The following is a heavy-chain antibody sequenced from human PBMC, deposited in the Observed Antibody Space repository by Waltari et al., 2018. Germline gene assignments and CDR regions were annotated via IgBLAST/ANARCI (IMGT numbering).Heavy chain of an antibody. D-gene: IGHD3-16*02. CDR1: GGSISSGGYS. CDR2: IYHSGST. CDR3: ARGQTLTFGGVIVKAPEWSDAFDI. Sequence: QLQLQESGSGLVKPSQTLSLTCAVSGGSISSGGYSWSWIRQPPGKGLEWIGYIYHSGSTYYNPSLKSRVTISVDRSKNQFALKLSSVTAADTAVYYCARGQTLTFGGVIVKAPEWSDAFDIWGQGTMVTVSS. V-gene: IGHV4-30-2*01. J-gene: IGHJ3*02.